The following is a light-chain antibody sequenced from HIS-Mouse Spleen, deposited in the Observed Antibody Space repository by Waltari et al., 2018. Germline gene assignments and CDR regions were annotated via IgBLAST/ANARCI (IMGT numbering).Light chain of an antibody. CDR1: SSHVGSYNR. V-gene: IGLV2-18*02. J-gene: IGLJ1*01. CDR3: SSYTSSSTV. Sequence: QSALTQPPLVSGSPGQSVTISCTGTSSHVGSYNRVSWYQPPPGTAPKLMIYEVRNRPSGVPDRFSGSKSGNTASLTISGLQAEDEADYYCSSYTSSSTVFGTGTKVTVL. CDR2: EVR.